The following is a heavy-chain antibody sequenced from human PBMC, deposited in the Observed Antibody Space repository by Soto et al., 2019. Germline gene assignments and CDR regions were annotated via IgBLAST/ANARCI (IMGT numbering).Heavy chain of an antibody. CDR1: GDYIHVGGYY. V-gene: IGHV4-30-4*01. CDR2: IYYTGKT. D-gene: IGHD2-2*01. CDR3: GRDLTSNANCIDP. Sequence: QVQLQESGPGLVKPSQTLSLTCSVSGDYIHVGGYYWTWIRQRPGKGLEWMGYIYYTGKTYYNPSLESGLTMSVDRSKNQFSLRLTSVTAADTAVYFCGRDLTSNANCIDPWGQGTLVTVSS. J-gene: IGHJ5*02.